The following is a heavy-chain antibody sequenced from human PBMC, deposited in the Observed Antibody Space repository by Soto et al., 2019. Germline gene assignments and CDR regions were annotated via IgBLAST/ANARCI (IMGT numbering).Heavy chain of an antibody. V-gene: IGHV3-49*03. D-gene: IGHD3-16*01. CDR1: GFTFVDYA. CDR3: TRPSLYDYIWGSQYAFYI. Sequence: PGGSLRLSCTASGFTFVDYAMSWFRQAPGKGLEWVGFIRSKAYGGTTEYAASVKGRFTISRDDSKSIAYLQMNSLKTEDTAVYYCTRPSLYDYIWGSQYAFYICGQGTMVTVSS. CDR2: IRSKAYGGTT. J-gene: IGHJ3*02.